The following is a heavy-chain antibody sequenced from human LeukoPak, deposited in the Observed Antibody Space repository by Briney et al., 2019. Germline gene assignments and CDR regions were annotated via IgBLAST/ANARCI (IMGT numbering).Heavy chain of an antibody. V-gene: IGHV1-69*04. J-gene: IGHJ3*02. D-gene: IGHD3-22*01. CDR2: IIPIFGIA. CDR3: ASEFTADSSGYYYGDAFDI. CDR1: GGTFSSYA. Sequence: ASVKVSCKASGGTFSSYAISWVRQAPGQGLERMGRIIPIFGIANYAQKFQGRVTITADKSTSTAYMELSSLRSEDTAVYYCASEFTADSSGYYYGDAFDIWGQGTMVTVSS.